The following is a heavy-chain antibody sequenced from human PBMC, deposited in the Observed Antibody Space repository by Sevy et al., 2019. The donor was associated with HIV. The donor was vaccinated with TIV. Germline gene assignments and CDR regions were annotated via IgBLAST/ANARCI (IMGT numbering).Heavy chain of an antibody. CDR2: IHYSGST. D-gene: IGHD7-27*01. J-gene: IGHJ4*02. CDR1: GYSISSGYW. CDR3: ASHDWGREDY. Sequence: SETLSLTCAVSGYSISSGYWWDWFQWPPEKGLEWIGAIHYSGSTQYNPSLKSRVTISADTSKNHFSLRLSSMTAADTAVYYCASHDWGREDYWGQGTLVTVSS. V-gene: IGHV4-38-2*01.